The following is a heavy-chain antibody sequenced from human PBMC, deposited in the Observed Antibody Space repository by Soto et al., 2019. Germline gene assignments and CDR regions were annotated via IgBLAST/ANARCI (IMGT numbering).Heavy chain of an antibody. CDR3: ARVGGYLGDYIWGSYRYVPDY. J-gene: IGHJ4*02. CDR2: ISAYNGNT. Sequence: ASVKVSCKASGYTFTSYGISWVRQAPGQGLEWMGWISAYNGNTNYAQELQGRVTMTTDTSTSTAYMELRSLRSDDTAVYYCARVGGYLGDYIWGSYRYVPDYWGQGTLVTVS. CDR1: GYTFTSYG. D-gene: IGHD3-16*02. V-gene: IGHV1-18*01.